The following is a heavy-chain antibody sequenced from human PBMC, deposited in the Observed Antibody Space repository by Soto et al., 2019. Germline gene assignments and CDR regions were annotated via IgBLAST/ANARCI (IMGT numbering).Heavy chain of an antibody. D-gene: IGHD2-2*01. CDR1: GFTFTSSA. CDR3: AAEGLVVPAALYYYYGMDV. CDR2: IVVGSGNT. Sequence: SVKVSCKASGFTFTSSAVQWVRQARVQRLEWIGWIVVGSGNTNYAQKFQERVTITRDMSTSTAYMELSSLRSEDTAVYYCAAEGLVVPAALYYYYGMDVWGQGTTVTVSS. V-gene: IGHV1-58*01. J-gene: IGHJ6*02.